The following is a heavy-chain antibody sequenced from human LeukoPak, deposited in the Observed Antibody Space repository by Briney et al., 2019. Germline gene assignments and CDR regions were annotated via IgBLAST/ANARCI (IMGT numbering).Heavy chain of an antibody. D-gene: IGHD1/OR15-1a*01. CDR1: GFTLSNSW. V-gene: IGHV3-53*01. CDR3: ARGQNIPA. J-gene: IGHJ4*02. Sequence: GGSLRLSCAASGFTLSNSWIHWVRQAPGKGLEWVSVIYSGGSTYYADSVKGRFTISRDNSKNTLYLQMNSLRAEDTAVYYCARGQNIPAWGQGTLVTVSS. CDR2: IYSGGST.